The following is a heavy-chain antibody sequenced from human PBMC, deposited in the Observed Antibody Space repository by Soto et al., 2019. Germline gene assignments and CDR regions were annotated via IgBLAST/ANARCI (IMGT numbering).Heavy chain of an antibody. CDR3: ARGGHIAVVTASFDY. D-gene: IGHD2-21*02. Sequence: PSVKVSCKPSGYTLNTYYLHWVRQAPGQGLEWMGIIHPSGGGSTYAQKFLGRVTMTRDTSTSTVFMELSSLRSADTAVYYCARGGHIAVVTASFDYWGQGTLVTVS. CDR2: IHPSGGGS. CDR1: GYTLNTYY. J-gene: IGHJ4*02. V-gene: IGHV1-46*02.